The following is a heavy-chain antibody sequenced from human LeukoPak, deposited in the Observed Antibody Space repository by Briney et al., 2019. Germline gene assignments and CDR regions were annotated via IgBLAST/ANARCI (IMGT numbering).Heavy chain of an antibody. D-gene: IGHD2-2*01. Sequence: GGSLRLSCAASGFTFSGYWMHWVRQAPGKGLVWVSRIMSDGSSTDYADSVKGRFTISRDNAKNTLYLQMNSLRAEDTAEYHCARNLYCSGTSCPLDYWGQGTLVTVSS. CDR2: IMSDGSST. J-gene: IGHJ4*02. CDR3: ARNLYCSGTSCPLDY. CDR1: GFTFSGYW. V-gene: IGHV3-74*01.